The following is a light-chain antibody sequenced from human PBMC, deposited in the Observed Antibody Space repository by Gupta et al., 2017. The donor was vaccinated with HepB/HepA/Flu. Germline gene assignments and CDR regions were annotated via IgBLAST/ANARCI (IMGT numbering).Light chain of an antibody. CDR3: QHFVKFPST. V-gene: IGKV1-33*01. Sequence: IQMTQSPSYLSASVGDRVTITCQASQDISNCLNWYQQKPGKAPRLLIYDASTLETGVPSRFSGSGSGTDFTLTINSLQPEDIATYYCQHFVKFPSTFGQGTQLEIK. CDR1: QDISNC. J-gene: IGKJ5*01. CDR2: DAS.